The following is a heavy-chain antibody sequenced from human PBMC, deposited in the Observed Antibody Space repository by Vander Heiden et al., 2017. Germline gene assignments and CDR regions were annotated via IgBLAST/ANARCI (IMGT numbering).Heavy chain of an antibody. V-gene: IGHV3-30-3*01. Sequence: VQLVESGGGVVQPVRSLRLSCVASGFTFSRYAMHCVRQAPGKGLEWVAVISYDGSNKYYADSVKGRFTISRDNSKNTLYLQMNSLRAEDTAVYYCARERPHCSCIDYWGQGTLVTVSS. CDR1: GFTFSRYA. CDR3: ARERPHCSCIDY. J-gene: IGHJ4*02. CDR2: ISYDGSNK. D-gene: IGHD6-13*01.